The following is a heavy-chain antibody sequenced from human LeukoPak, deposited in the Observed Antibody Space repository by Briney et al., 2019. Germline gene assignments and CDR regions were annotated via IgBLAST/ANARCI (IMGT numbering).Heavy chain of an antibody. D-gene: IGHD2-15*01. Sequence: GRSLRLSCAASGFTFSSYAMHWVRQAPGKGLEWVAVISYDGSNKYYADSVKGRFTISRDNSKNTLYLQMNSLRAEDTAVYYCAAYCSGGSCEGIYWGQGTLVTVSS. CDR2: ISYDGSNK. J-gene: IGHJ4*02. CDR3: AAYCSGGSCEGIY. CDR1: GFTFSSYA. V-gene: IGHV3-30-3*01.